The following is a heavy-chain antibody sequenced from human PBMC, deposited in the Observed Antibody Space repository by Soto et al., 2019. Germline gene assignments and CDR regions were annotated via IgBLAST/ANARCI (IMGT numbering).Heavy chain of an antibody. V-gene: IGHV3-74*01. CDR1: GFTFSSYW. D-gene: IGHD3-10*01. CDR2: INSDGSST. J-gene: IGHJ4*02. Sequence: GGSLRLSCAASGFTFSSYWMHWVRQAPGKGLVWVSRINSDGSSTSYADSVKGRFTISRDNAKNTLYLQMNSLRAEDTAVYYCARSTPYYGSGSYCKKWGQGTLVTVSS. CDR3: ARSTPYYGSGSYCKK.